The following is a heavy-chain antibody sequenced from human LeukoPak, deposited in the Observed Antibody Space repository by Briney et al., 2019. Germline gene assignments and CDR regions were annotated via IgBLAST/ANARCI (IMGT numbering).Heavy chain of an antibody. D-gene: IGHD2-2*01. CDR2: INHSGST. J-gene: IGHJ6*02. CDR3: ARGPIVVVPARGGMDV. CDR1: GGSFSGYY. Sequence: PSETLSLTCAVYGGSFSGYYWSWIRQPPGKGLEWIGEINHSGSTNYNPSLKSRVTISVDTSKNQFSLKLSSVTAADTAVYYCARGPIVVVPARGGMDVWGQGTTVTVSS. V-gene: IGHV4-34*01.